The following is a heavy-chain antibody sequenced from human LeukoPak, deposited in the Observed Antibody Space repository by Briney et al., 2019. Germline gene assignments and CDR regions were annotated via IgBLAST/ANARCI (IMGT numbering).Heavy chain of an antibody. V-gene: IGHV3-73*01. J-gene: IGHJ4*02. CDR1: GFTFSGSA. D-gene: IGHD6-19*01. CDR3: TRPGIAVADPDY. CDR2: IRSKANSYAT. Sequence: GGSLKLSCAASGFTFSGSAMHWVRQASGKGLEWVGRIRSKANSYATAYAASVKGRFTISRDDSKNTAYLPMNSLNTEDTAVYYCTRPGIAVADPDYWGQGTLVTVSS.